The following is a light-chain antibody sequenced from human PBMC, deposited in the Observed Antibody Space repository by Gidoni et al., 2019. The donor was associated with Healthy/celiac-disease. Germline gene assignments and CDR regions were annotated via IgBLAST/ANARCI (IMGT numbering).Light chain of an antibody. V-gene: IGKV3-20*01. CDR2: GAS. CDR1: QSVSSSD. CDR3: QQYGSSPT. J-gene: IGKJ1*01. Sequence: EIVLTQSPGTLSLSPGERATLSCRASQSVSSSDLDWYQQKPGQAPRLLIYGASSRATGIPARFSGSGSGTDFTLTISRLEPEDFAVYYCQQYGSSPTFGQGTKVEIK.